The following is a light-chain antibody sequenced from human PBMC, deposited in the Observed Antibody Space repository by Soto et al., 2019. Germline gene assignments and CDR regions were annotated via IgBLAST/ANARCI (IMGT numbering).Light chain of an antibody. Sequence: QSVLTQPASVSGSPGQSITISCTGTNGDVGSYDLVSWYQQYPGKAPKLIIYEVNKRPSGVSNRFSGAKSGNTASLTTSGLQTEDEADYDCCSYAGGNTLIFGGGTQLTVL. V-gene: IGLV2-23*02. CDR1: NGDVGSYDL. CDR3: CSYAGGNTLI. J-gene: IGLJ2*01. CDR2: EVN.